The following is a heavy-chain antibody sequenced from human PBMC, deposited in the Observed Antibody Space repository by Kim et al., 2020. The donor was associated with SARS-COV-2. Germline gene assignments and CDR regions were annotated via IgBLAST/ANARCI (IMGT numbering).Heavy chain of an antibody. CDR2: IYSGGST. V-gene: IGHV3-53*01. CDR3: VRGGGGRRSSSLDY. Sequence: GGSLRLSCAASGFTVSSNYMSWVRQAPGKGLEWVSVIYSGGSTYYADSVKGRVTISRDNSKNTLYLQMNSLRAEDTAVYYFVRGGGGRRSSSLDYWGQGTLVTVSS. CDR1: GFTVSSNY. J-gene: IGHJ4*02. D-gene: IGHD6-13*01.